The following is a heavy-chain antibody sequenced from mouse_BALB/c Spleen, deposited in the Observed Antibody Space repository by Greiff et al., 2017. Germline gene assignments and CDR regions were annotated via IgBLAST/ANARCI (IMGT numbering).Heavy chain of an antibody. J-gene: IGHJ4*01. CDR2: IDPYNGGT. D-gene: IGHD1-1*01. Sequence: VQLKESGPELVKPGASVKVSCKASGYAFTSYNMYWVKQSHGKSLEWIGYIDPYNGGTSYNQKFKGKATLTVDKSSSTAYMHLNSLTSEDSAVYYCASGDPSLLLRAMDYWGQGTSVTVSS. CDR1: GYAFTSYN. V-gene: IGHV1S135*01. CDR3: ASGDPSLLLRAMDY.